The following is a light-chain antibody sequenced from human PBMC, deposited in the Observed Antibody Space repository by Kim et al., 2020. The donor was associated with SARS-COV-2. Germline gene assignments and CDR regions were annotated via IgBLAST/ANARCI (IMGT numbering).Light chain of an antibody. CDR1: KSISSY. CDR2: AAS. Sequence: AVGDRVTITCRASKSISSYLNWYQQKPGKAPQLLIYAASSLQSGVPSRFSGSGSGTDFTLTISSLQPEDFATYYCQQSYSTPPITFGQGTRLEIK. J-gene: IGKJ5*01. V-gene: IGKV1-39*01. CDR3: QQSYSTPPIT.